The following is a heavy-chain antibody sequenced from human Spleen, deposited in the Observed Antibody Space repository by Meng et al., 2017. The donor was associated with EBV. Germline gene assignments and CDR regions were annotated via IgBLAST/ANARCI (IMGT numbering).Heavy chain of an antibody. V-gene: IGHV1-18*01. CDR2: NSAHNGNT. J-gene: IGHJ4*02. CDR1: GYRLLSFA. Sequence: LVASGAEVKKPGASGKISCQASGYRLLSFAFNCVRQAPGQGLEWMGWNSAHNGNTNFAQKFQGKVTMTIDTSTSTAYMELRGLRADDTAVYFCARRHEGGEAGLNDYWGQGTLVTVSS. CDR3: ARRHEGGEAGLNDY. D-gene: IGHD3-16*01.